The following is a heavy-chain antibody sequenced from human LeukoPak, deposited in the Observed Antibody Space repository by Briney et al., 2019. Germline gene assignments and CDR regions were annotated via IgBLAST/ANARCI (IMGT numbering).Heavy chain of an antibody. CDR3: ARETRVSSSAEFHYYGLDV. CDR2: IYYSGST. V-gene: IGHV4-31*03. J-gene: IGHJ6*02. Sequence: SETLSLTCTVSGGSISSGGYYWSWIRQPPGKGLEWTGYIYYSGSTYYNPSLKSRVTISVDTSKNQFSLKLSSVTAADTAVYYCARETRVSSSAEFHYYGLDVWGQGTTVTVSS. D-gene: IGHD6-13*01. CDR1: GGSISSGGYY.